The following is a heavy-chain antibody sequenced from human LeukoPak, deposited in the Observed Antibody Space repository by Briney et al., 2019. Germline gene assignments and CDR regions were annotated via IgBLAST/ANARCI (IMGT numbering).Heavy chain of an antibody. D-gene: IGHD3-22*01. CDR1: GYTFTGYF. CDR3: ARGPITTRSHFDY. J-gene: IGHJ4*02. CDR2: INPNSGGT. Sequence: ASVKVSCKASGYTFTGYFMHWVRQAPGQGLEWMGRINPNSGGTNHAQKFQGRVTMTRDTSISTAYMELSSLRSEDTAVYYCARGPITTRSHFDYWGQGTLVTVSS. V-gene: IGHV1-2*06.